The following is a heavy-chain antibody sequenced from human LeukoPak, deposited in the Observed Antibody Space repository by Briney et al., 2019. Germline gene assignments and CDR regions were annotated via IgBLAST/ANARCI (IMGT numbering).Heavy chain of an antibody. D-gene: IGHD6-6*01. V-gene: IGHV4-38-2*02. CDR2: VYHTGNT. CDR3: ARGSSSSTYTWFDP. CDR1: GYSISSDYY. Sequence: SETLSLTCIVSGYSISSDYYWGWIRQPPGKGLEWIGNVYHTGNTYYNPSLESRVIISADTSKNQFSLKVSSVTAADTAVYYCARGSSSSTYTWFDPWGQGILVTVSS. J-gene: IGHJ5*02.